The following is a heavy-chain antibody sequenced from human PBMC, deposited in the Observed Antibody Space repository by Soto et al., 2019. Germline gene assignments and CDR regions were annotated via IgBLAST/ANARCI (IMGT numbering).Heavy chain of an antibody. J-gene: IGHJ5*01. CDR1: GFTFSNYG. Sequence: QVQLVESGGGVVQPGRSLRLSCAASGFTFSNYGIHWVRQAPGKGLAWVAVISYEGNNKYYADSVEGRFTISRDNSKNSVYLQMNSLRDKDTSMYYCGKDTGYCPKGVCLSNWFASWAQGTLVTVSS. CDR2: ISYEGNNK. D-gene: IGHD2-8*01. CDR3: GKDTGYCPKGVCLSNWFAS. V-gene: IGHV3-30*18.